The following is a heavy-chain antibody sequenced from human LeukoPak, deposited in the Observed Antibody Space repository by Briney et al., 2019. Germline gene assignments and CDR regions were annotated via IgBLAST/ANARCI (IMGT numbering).Heavy chain of an antibody. CDR3: AADAAGWLQFNY. Sequence: SVKVSCKASGFTFTSPAMQWVRQARGQRLEWIGWIVVGSGNTNYAQKFQERVTITRDMSTSTAYMELSSLRSEDTAAYYCAADAAGWLQFNYWGQGTLVTVSS. J-gene: IGHJ4*02. CDR1: GFTFTSPA. CDR2: IVVGSGNT. V-gene: IGHV1-58*02. D-gene: IGHD5-24*01.